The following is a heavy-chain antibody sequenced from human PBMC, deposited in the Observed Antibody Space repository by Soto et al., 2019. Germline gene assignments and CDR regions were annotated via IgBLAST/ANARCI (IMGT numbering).Heavy chain of an antibody. CDR3: ARDQLDDFWSGYYEVYYYYMDV. Sequence: GESLKISCAASGFTVSSNYMSWVRQAPGKGLEWVSVIYSGGSTYYADSVKGRFTISRDNSKNTLYLQMNSLRAEDTAVYYCARDQLDDFWSGYYEVYYYYMDVWGKGTTVTVSS. V-gene: IGHV3-66*01. J-gene: IGHJ6*03. D-gene: IGHD3-3*01. CDR2: IYSGGST. CDR1: GFTVSSNY.